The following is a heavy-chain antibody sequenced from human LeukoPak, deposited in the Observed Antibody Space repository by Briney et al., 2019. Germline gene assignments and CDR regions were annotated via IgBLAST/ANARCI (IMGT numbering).Heavy chain of an antibody. CDR1: GYTFTGYY. D-gene: IGHD6-19*01. J-gene: IGHJ6*02. CDR2: INPNSGGT. CDR3: ARGGDSSGWYVNYGMDV. V-gene: IGHV1-2*02. Sequence: ASVKVSCKASGYTFTGYYMHWVRQAPGQGLEWMGWINPNSGGTNYAQKFQGRVTMTRDTSISTAYMKLSRLRSDDTAVYYCARGGDSSGWYVNYGMDVWGQGTTVTVSS.